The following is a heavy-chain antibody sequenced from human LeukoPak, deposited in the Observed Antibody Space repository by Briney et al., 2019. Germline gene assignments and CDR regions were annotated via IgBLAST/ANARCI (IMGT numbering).Heavy chain of an antibody. V-gene: IGHV3-74*01. D-gene: IGHD2-21*01. CDR3: ASASSSYCGDDCHSVYRSMDF. CDR1: GFTFSTYW. J-gene: IGHJ6*03. CDR2: INSDGSIS. Sequence: PGGSLRLSCAASGFTFSTYWMHWARHAPGKGLVRVSRINSDGSISAYGDSVKGRFTISRDNSKSTLYLQMNGLRAEDTAVYYCASASSSYCGDDCHSVYRSMDFWGKGTTVTVSS.